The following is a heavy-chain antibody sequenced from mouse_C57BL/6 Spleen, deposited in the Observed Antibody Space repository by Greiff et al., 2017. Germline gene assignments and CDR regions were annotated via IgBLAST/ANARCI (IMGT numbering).Heavy chain of an antibody. CDR3: ARVYSNYPAY. CDR1: GFTFSSYA. D-gene: IGHD2-5*01. V-gene: IGHV5-4*03. CDR2: ISDGGSYT. J-gene: IGHJ3*01. Sequence: EVKLEESGGGLVKPGGSLKLSCAASGFTFSSYAMSWVRQTPEKRLEWVATISDGGSYTYYPDNVKGRFTISRDNAKNNLYLQMSHLKSEDTAMYYCARVYSNYPAYWGQGTLVTVSA.